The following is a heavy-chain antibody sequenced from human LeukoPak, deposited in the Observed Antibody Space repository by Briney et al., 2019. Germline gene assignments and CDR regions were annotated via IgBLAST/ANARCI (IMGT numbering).Heavy chain of an antibody. CDR3: ARTQGYSSSWYYFDY. Sequence: GGSLRLSCAASGFTLSTYAMSWVRQTPGKGLEWVAATSSSDAGTYHADSVKGRFTISRDNSKNTLYLQMNSLRAEDTAVYYCARTQGYSSSWYYFDYWGQGTLVTVSS. CDR2: TSSSDAGT. J-gene: IGHJ4*02. V-gene: IGHV3-23*01. D-gene: IGHD6-13*01. CDR1: GFTLSTYA.